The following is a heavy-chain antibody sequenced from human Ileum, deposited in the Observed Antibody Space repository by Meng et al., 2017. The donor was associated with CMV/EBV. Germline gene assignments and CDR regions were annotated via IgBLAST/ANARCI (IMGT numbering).Heavy chain of an antibody. Sequence: GESLKISCAASGFTFSSYAMHWVRQAPGKGLEWVAVISYDGSNKYYADSVKGRFTISRDNSKNTLYLQMNSLRAEDTAVYYCARGEIGFWELLRSACDYWGQGTLVTVSS. V-gene: IGHV3-30*04. J-gene: IGHJ4*02. CDR1: GFTFSSYA. CDR2: ISYDGSNK. CDR3: ARGEIGFWELLRSACDY. D-gene: IGHD3-10*01.